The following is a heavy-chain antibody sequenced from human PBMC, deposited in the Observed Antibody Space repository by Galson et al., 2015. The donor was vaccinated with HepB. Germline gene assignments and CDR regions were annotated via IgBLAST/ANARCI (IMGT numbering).Heavy chain of an antibody. Sequence: SLRLSCAASGFTFDDYATHWVRQAPGKGLEWVSLISWDGGSTYYADSVKGRFTISRDNSKNSLYLQMNSLRAEDTALYYCAKDSKSIGYGDYRSGYFDYWGQGTLVTVSS. CDR3: AKDSKSIGYGDYRSGYFDY. V-gene: IGHV3-43D*03. CDR2: ISWDGGST. CDR1: GFTFDDYA. J-gene: IGHJ4*02. D-gene: IGHD4-17*01.